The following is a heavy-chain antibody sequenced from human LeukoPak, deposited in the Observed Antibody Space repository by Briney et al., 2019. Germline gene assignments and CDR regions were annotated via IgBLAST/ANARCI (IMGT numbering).Heavy chain of an antibody. CDR3: ARGSQYYYDSSGYIGYFDY. J-gene: IGHJ4*02. D-gene: IGHD3-22*01. CDR1: GGSISSGDYY. CDR2: IYYSGST. Sequence: SQTPSLTCTVSGGSISSGDYYWSWIRQPPGKGLEWIGYIYYSGSTYYNPSLKSRVTISVDTSKNQFSLKLSSVTAADTAVYYCARGSQYYYDSSGYIGYFDYWGQGTLVTVSS. V-gene: IGHV4-30-4*01.